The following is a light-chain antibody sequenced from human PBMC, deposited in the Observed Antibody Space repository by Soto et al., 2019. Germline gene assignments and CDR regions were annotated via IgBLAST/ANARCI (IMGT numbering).Light chain of an antibody. Sequence: EKVLTQSPGTLSSSPGERGTLSCRASQSVSSNYLAWYKQKPGQAPRLLISGASSRAAGISERFRCSGSGTDFSLTITELVPEDFAVYYCQQYGTSPLTFGGGTKGDIK. J-gene: IGKJ4*01. V-gene: IGKV3-20*01. CDR3: QQYGTSPLT. CDR2: GAS. CDR1: QSVSSNY.